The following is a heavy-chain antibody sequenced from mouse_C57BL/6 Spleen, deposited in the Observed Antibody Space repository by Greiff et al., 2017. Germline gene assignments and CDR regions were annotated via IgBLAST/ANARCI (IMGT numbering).Heavy chain of an antibody. CDR3: ASCYGQTLYYAMDY. CDR2: INPNNGGT. Sequence: VQLQQSGPELVKPGASVKIPCKASGYTFTDYNMDWVKQSHGKSLEWIGDINPNNGGTIYNQKFKGKATLTVDKSSSTAYMELRSLTSEDTAVYYCASCYGQTLYYAMDYWGQGTSVTVSS. CDR1: GYTFTDYN. D-gene: IGHD1-1*01. V-gene: IGHV1-18*01. J-gene: IGHJ4*01.